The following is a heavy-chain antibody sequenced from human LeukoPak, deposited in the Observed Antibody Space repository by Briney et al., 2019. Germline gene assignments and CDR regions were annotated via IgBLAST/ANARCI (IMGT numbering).Heavy chain of an antibody. J-gene: IGHJ4*02. CDR2: INHSGST. V-gene: IGHV4-34*01. D-gene: IGHD2-2*01. Sequence: SETLSLTCAVYGGSFSGYYWSWIRQPPGKGLEWIGEINHSGSTNYNPSLKSRVTISVDTSKNQFSLKLSSVTAADTAVYYCAGGPTIVGYCSSTSCSNSDTHFDYWGQGTLVTVSS. CDR1: GGSFSGYY. CDR3: AGGPTIVGYCSSTSCSNSDTHFDY.